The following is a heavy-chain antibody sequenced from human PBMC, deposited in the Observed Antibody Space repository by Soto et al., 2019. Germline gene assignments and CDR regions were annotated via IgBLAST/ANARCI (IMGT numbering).Heavy chain of an antibody. J-gene: IGHJ4*02. CDR3: ARGRSYYYGSGSQYYFAY. CDR2: IWYDGRNK. Sequence: QVQLVESGGGVVQPGRSLRLSCAASRFSFSSSAMHWVRQAPGKGLEWVAVIWYDGRNKFYADSVKGRFTISRDNSKNTLYLQMNSLRAEDTAVYYCARGRSYYYGSGSQYYFAYWGQGTLVTVSS. V-gene: IGHV3-33*01. D-gene: IGHD3-10*01. CDR1: RFSFSSSA.